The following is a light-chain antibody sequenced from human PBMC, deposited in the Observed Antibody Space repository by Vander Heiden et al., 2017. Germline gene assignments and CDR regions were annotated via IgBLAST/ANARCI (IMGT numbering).Light chain of an antibody. CDR2: GNS. CDR1: SSNIGAGYD. Sequence: GLSLPPAVSAAPGKRVTISCTGSSSNIGAGYDVHWYQQLPGTAPKLLIYGNSNRPSGVPDRFSGSKSGTSASLAITGLQAEDEAYYYCQSYDSSLSGSVFGGGTKLTVL. CDR3: QSYDSSLSGSV. J-gene: IGLJ3*02. V-gene: IGLV1-40*01.